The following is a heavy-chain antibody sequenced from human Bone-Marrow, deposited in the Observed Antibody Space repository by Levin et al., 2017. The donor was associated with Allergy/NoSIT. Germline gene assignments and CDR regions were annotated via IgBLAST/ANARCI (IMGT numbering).Heavy chain of an antibody. Sequence: SCAASGFTFSSYAMHWVRQAPGKGLEWVAVISYDGSNKYYADSVKGRFTISRDNSKNTLYLQMNSLRAEDTAVYYCARLTGARYFDLWGRGTLVTVSS. CDR3: ARLTGARYFDL. J-gene: IGHJ2*01. D-gene: IGHD7-27*01. CDR2: ISYDGSNK. V-gene: IGHV3-30-3*01. CDR1: GFTFSSYA.